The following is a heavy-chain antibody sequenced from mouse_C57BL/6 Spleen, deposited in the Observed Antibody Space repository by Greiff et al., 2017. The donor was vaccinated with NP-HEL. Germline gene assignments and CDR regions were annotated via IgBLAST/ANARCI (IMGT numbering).Heavy chain of an antibody. Sequence: QVQLQQPGAELVKPGASVKVSCKASGYTFTSYWMHWVKQRPGQGLEWIGRIHPSDSDTNYNQKFKGKATLTVDKSSSTAYMQLSSLTSEDSAVYYCAIERITTAKGFDYWGQGTTLTVSS. CDR3: AIERITTAKGFDY. V-gene: IGHV1-74*01. CDR1: GYTFTSYW. CDR2: IHPSDSDT. J-gene: IGHJ2*01. D-gene: IGHD1-2*01.